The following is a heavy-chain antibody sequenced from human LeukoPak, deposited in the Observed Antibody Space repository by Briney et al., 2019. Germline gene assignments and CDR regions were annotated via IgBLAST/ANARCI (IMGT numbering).Heavy chain of an antibody. J-gene: IGHJ4*02. Sequence: GGSLRLSCAASGFTFSSYWMSWVRQAPGKGLEWVANIKQDGSEKNYVDSVKGRFTISRDNAKNSLYLQMNSLRAEDTAVYYCARGKFVGATYEGHFDYWGQGTLVTVSS. V-gene: IGHV3-7*02. CDR1: GFTFSSYW. CDR3: ARGKFVGATYEGHFDY. CDR2: IKQDGSEK. D-gene: IGHD1-26*01.